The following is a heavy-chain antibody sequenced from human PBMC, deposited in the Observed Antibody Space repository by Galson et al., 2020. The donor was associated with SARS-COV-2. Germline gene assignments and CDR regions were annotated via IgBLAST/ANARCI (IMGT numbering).Heavy chain of an antibody. CDR3: ARWDRVATTGAYDYYGMDV. J-gene: IGHJ6*02. D-gene: IGHD1-1*01. CDR1: GDSVSSNTAA. V-gene: IGHV6-1*01. CDR2: TYYRSKWYN. Sequence: SQTLSLTCAISGDSVSSNTAAWNWIRQSPSRGLEWLGRTYYRSKWYNDYAVSVESRVSISPDTSKNRFSLQLISVTPEDTAVYYCARWDRVATTGAYDYYGMDVWGQGTTVTVSS.